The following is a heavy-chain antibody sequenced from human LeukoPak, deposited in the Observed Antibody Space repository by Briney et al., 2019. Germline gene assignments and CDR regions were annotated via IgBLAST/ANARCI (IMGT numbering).Heavy chain of an antibody. J-gene: IGHJ6*03. Sequence: PGGSLRLSCAASGFTFDDYGMSWVRQAPGKGLEWVSGINWNGGSTGYADSVKGRFTISRDNAKNSLYLQMNSLRAEDTALYYCARDSSGYYYYHYYYMDVWGKGTTVTVSS. V-gene: IGHV3-20*04. D-gene: IGHD3-22*01. CDR2: INWNGGST. CDR3: ARDSSGYYYYHYYYMDV. CDR1: GFTFDDYG.